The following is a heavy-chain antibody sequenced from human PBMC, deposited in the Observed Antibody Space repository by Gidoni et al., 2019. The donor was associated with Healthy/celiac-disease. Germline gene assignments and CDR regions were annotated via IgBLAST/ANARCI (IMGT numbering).Heavy chain of an antibody. J-gene: IGHJ3*02. Sequence: QVQLQESGPGLVKPSQTLSLTCTVSGGSISSGGYYWSWIRQHPGKGLEWIGYIYYSVSTYYNPSLKSRVTISVDTSKNQFSLKLSSVTAADTAVYYCARDDRMGGAFDIWGQGTMVTVSS. D-gene: IGHD1-26*01. CDR1: GGSISSGGYY. CDR3: ARDDRMGGAFDI. V-gene: IGHV4-31*03. CDR2: IYYSVST.